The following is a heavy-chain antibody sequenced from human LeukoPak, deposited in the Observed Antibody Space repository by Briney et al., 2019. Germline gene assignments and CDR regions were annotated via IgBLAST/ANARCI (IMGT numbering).Heavy chain of an antibody. CDR2: IGGSIGST. Sequence: GGSLRLSCAASGFTVSSNYMSWVRQGPGKGLEWVSAIGGSIGSTFYIDSVKGRFTISRDNSKNTLSLQMNSLRVEDTAVYYCVKDFVVVPGLVNYFDYWGQGTLVTVSS. D-gene: IGHD2-2*01. V-gene: IGHV3-23*01. CDR1: GFTVSSNY. J-gene: IGHJ4*02. CDR3: VKDFVVVPGLVNYFDY.